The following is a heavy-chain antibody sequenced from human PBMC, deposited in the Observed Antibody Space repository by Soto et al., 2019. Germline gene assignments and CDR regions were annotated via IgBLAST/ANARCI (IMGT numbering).Heavy chain of an antibody. CDR2: IDYNGVT. Sequence: QVQLQESGPGLVKPSETLSLTCTVSGGSIYRSGYYLGWIRQPPGRGLEWSGNIDYNGVTYSNPSLKSRVTISRDTSKNQFSLKLTSVTAADTALYYCGKVVVGATGHTDSDSWGPGTLVAVSS. D-gene: IGHD2-15*01. V-gene: IGHV4-39*01. CDR3: GKVVVGATGHTDSDS. J-gene: IGHJ4*02. CDR1: GGSIYRSGYY.